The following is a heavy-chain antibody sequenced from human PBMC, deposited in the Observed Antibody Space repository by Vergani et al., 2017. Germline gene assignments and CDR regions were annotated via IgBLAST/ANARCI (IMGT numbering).Heavy chain of an antibody. J-gene: IGHJ5*02. CDR1: GFTFSNYW. V-gene: IGHV3-74*01. Sequence: EVQLVESGGGLVQPGGSLRLSCAASGFTFSNYWMQWVRQAPGKGLMWVSRINSDGDSTSYADSVKGRFTISRDNAKNSLYLQMNSLRAEDTAVYYCAREMTTVTRGLGWFDPWGQGTLVTVSS. CDR3: AREMTTVTRGLGWFDP. CDR2: INSDGDST. D-gene: IGHD4-17*01.